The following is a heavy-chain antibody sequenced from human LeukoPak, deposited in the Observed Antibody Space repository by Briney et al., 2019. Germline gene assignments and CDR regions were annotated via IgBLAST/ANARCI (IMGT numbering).Heavy chain of an antibody. V-gene: IGHV4-39*07. CDR2: IYYSGST. CDR3: ARTPHIGAVAGFFDY. D-gene: IGHD6-19*01. CDR1: GVSISSSNSY. Sequence: SETLSLTCTVSGVSISSSNSYWGWIRQPPGKGLEWIGSIYYSGSTYYNPSLKSRVTISVDTSKNQFSLKLSSVTAADTAVYYCARTPHIGAVAGFFDYWGQGTLVTVSS. J-gene: IGHJ4*02.